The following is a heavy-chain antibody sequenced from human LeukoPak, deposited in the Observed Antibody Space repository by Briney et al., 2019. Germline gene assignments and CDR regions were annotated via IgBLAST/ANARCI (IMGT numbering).Heavy chain of an antibody. CDR1: GGSISSYY. V-gene: IGHV4-59*01. J-gene: IGHJ3*02. D-gene: IGHD5-18*01. CDR2: IYYSGST. CDR3: AREITAVLMNTAMVSGDAFDI. Sequence: SETLSLTCTVSGGSISSYYWSWIRQPPGKGLEWIGYIYYSGSTNYNPSLKSRVTISVDTSKNQFSLKLSPVTAEDTAVYYCAREITAVLMNTAMVSGDAFDIWGQGTMVTVSS.